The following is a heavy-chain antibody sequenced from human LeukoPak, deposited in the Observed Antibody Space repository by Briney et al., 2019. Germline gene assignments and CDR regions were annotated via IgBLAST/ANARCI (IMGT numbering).Heavy chain of an antibody. J-gene: IGHJ4*02. D-gene: IGHD3-16*01. CDR2: INSDGSDT. V-gene: IGHV3-74*01. CDR1: GFIFSNYW. CDR3: ARIRGGYYSDY. Sequence: GGSPRLSCAASGFIFSNYWMYWVRQAPGKGLVWVSRINSDGSDTTYEASVTGRFTISRANDKNTMYLQMNSLRAEDTAGYYCARIRGGYYSDYWGQGTLVTVSP.